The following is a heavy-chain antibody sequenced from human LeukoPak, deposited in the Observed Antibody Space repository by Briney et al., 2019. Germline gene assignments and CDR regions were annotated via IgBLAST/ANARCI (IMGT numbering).Heavy chain of an antibody. D-gene: IGHD4-23*01. CDR2: ISSSDSTI. Sequence: PGGSLRLSCAASGFIFSSYTMNWVRQPPGKGLEWVSYISSSDSTIYYADSVKGRFTISRDNAKNSLYLQMNSLRAEDTAVYYCARDYGGSSPFDYWGQGTLVTVSS. V-gene: IGHV3-48*03. CDR3: ARDYGGSSPFDY. CDR1: GFIFSSYT. J-gene: IGHJ4*02.